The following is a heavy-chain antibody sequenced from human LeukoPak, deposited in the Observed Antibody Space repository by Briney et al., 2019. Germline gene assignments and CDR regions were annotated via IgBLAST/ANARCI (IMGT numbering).Heavy chain of an antibody. CDR2: INLNNGDT. D-gene: IGHD3-16*01. Sequence: ASVTVSFTASGYTFTGYYMHWVRQAPGQGLEWLGWINLNNGDTQYAQKFQGRVTMTRDTAISTAYMDLSRLTSDDTAVYYCARGGSYYDYWGQGTLVTVSS. J-gene: IGHJ4*02. CDR1: GYTFTGYY. CDR3: ARGGSYYDY. V-gene: IGHV1-2*02.